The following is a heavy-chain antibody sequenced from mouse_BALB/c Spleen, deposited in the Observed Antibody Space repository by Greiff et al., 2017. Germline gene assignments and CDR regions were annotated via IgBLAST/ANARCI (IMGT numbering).Heavy chain of an antibody. J-gene: IGHJ3*01. CDR1: GYSFTSYY. D-gene: IGHD2-3*01. CDR3: AGDGPAWFAY. V-gene: IGHV1-66*01. CDR2: IFPGSGNT. Sequence: LQESGPELVKPGASVKISCKASGYSFTSYYIHWVKQRPGQGLEWIGWIFPGSGNTKYNEKFKGKATLTADTSSSTAYMQLSSLTSEDSAVYFCAGDGPAWFAYWGQGTLVTVSA.